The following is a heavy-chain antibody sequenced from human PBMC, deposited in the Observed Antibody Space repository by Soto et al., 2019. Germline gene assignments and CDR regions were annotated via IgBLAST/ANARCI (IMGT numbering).Heavy chain of an antibody. Sequence: SETLSLTCTVSGGSISSYYWSWIRQPPGKGLEWIGYIYYSGSTNYNTSLKSRGTISVDTSKNQFSLQLSSVTAADAVVYYCAAALAARQFGYSYYYGIDVWGQGTLVTVSS. J-gene: IGHJ6*02. D-gene: IGHD6-6*01. V-gene: IGHV4-59*01. CDR2: IYYSGST. CDR3: AAALAARQFGYSYYYGIDV. CDR1: GGSISSYY.